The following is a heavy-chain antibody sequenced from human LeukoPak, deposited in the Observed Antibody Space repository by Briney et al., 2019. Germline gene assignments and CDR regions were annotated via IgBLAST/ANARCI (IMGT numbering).Heavy chain of an antibody. CDR1: GFIVSVFD. J-gene: IGHJ3*02. V-gene: IGHV3-13*01. CDR3: ARAGTWFSHAYDI. Sequence: GGSLRLSCAASGFIVSVFDMHWVRQVPGKGLEWVSCIGSAGDTHYQESVKGRFRISRDNAKTSFYLQMNSLRVGKTGVYYCARAGTWFSHAYDIWGQGTTVTVSS. D-gene: IGHD3-10*01. CDR2: IGSAGDT.